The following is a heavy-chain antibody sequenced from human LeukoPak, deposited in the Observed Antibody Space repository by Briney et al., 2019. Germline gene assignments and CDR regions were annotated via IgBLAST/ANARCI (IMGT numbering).Heavy chain of an antibody. V-gene: IGHV4-39*01. CDR3: ARQVRGGYYYFDY. D-gene: IGHD3-10*01. CDR2: IYYSGST. Sequence: SETLSLTCTVSGGSISSDHYSWAWIRQPPGKGLEWIGSIYYSGSTYYSPSLKSRVTISVDTSKNQFSLRLSSVTAADTAVYYCARQVRGGYYYFDYWGQGTLVTVPS. CDR1: GGSISSDHYS. J-gene: IGHJ4*02.